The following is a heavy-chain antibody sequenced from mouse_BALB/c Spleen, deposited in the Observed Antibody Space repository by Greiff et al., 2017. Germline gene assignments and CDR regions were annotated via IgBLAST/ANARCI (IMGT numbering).Heavy chain of an antibody. V-gene: IGHV5-4*02. D-gene: IGHD2-3*01. CDR1: GFTFSDYY. J-gene: IGHJ3*01. Sequence: EVQLVESGGGLVKPGGSLKLSCAASGFTFSDYYMYWVRQTPEKRLEWVATISDGGSYTYYPDSVKGRFTISRDNAKNNLYLQMSSLKSEDTAMYYCAREAIYDGYSLFAYWGQGTLVTVSA. CDR2: ISDGGSYT. CDR3: AREAIYDGYSLFAY.